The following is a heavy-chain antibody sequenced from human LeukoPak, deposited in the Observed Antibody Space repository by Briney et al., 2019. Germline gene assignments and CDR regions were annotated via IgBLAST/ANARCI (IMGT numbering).Heavy chain of an antibody. V-gene: IGHV3-30*04. Sequence: GGSLRLSCAASGFTFSSYAMRWVRQAPGKGLEWVAVISYDGSNKYYADSVKGRFTISRDNSKNTLYLQMTSLRAEDTAVYYCARDNGRYDILTGLDYWGQGTLVTVSS. D-gene: IGHD3-9*01. CDR2: ISYDGSNK. CDR1: GFTFSSYA. CDR3: ARDNGRYDILTGLDY. J-gene: IGHJ4*02.